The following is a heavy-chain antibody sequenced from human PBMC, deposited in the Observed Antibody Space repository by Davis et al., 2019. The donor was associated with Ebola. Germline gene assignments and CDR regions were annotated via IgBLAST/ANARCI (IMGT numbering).Heavy chain of an antibody. CDR2: IHYSGST. D-gene: IGHD4-23*01. CDR3: ARGSYGGNSGWFDP. J-gene: IGHJ5*02. CDR1: GCSISSYY. Sequence: GSLRLSCTVSGCSISSYYWSWIRQPPGKGLEWIGYIHYSGSTNYNPSFKSRVTISVDTSKNQFSLKLSSVTAADTAVYYCARGSYGGNSGWFDPWGQGTLVTVSS. V-gene: IGHV4-59*01.